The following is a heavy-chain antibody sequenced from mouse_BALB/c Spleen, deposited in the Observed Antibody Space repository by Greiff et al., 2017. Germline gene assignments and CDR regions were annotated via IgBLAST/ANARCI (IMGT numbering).Heavy chain of an antibody. J-gene: IGHJ3*01. Sequence: LQESGAELAKPGASVKMSCKASGYTFTSYWMHWVKQRPGQGLEWIGYINPSTGYTEYNQKFKDKATLTADKSSSTAYMQLSSLTSEDSAVYYCASRLPFAYWGQGTLVTVSA. CDR1: GYTFTSYW. CDR2: INPSTGYT. CDR3: ASRLPFAY. D-gene: IGHD1-2*01. V-gene: IGHV1-7*01.